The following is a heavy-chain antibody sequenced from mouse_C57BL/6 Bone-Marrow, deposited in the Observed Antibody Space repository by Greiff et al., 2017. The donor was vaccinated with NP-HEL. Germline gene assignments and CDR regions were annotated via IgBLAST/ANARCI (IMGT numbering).Heavy chain of an antibody. CDR2: IYPGSGST. Sequence: VQLQQPGAELVKPGASVQMSCKASGYTFPSYWITWVKQRPGQGLEWIGDIYPGSGSTNYNEKFKSKATLTVDTSSSTAYMQLSSLTSEDSAVYYCARDYGGAWFAYWGQGTLVTVSA. D-gene: IGHD1-1*01. CDR3: ARDYGGAWFAY. V-gene: IGHV1-55*01. CDR1: GYTFPSYW. J-gene: IGHJ3*01.